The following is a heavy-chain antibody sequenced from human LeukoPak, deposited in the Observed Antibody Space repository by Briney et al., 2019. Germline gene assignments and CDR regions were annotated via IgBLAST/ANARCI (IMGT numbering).Heavy chain of an antibody. Sequence: PSETLSLTCTVSGGSISSYYWSWIRQPPGKGLEWIGYIYYSGSTNYNPSLKSRVTISVDTSKNQFSLKLSSVTAADTAVYYCAREVHRHSSSWYSAFFDYWGQGTLVTVSS. V-gene: IGHV4-59*01. CDR3: AREVHRHSSSWYSAFFDY. CDR2: IYYSGST. D-gene: IGHD6-13*01. J-gene: IGHJ4*02. CDR1: GGSISSYY.